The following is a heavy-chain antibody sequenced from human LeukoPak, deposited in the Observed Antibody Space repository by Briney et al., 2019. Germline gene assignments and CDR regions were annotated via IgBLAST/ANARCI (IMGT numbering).Heavy chain of an antibody. CDR2: IRRQASGGTT. CDR3: TRWLTVDRAYDP. J-gene: IGHJ5*02. D-gene: IGHD3-22*01. CDR1: GFTFGDFA. V-gene: IGHV3-49*04. Sequence: GGSLRLSCAASGFTFGDFAMNWVRQAPGKGLEWVAFIRRQASGGTTEYAASVKGRFTISGDDSKSIAYLQMNSLKTEDTAVYYCTRWLTVDRAYDPWGQGTLVTVSS.